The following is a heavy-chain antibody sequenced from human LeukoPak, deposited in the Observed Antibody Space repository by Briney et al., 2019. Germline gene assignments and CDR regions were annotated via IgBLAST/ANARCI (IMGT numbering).Heavy chain of an antibody. D-gene: IGHD3-3*01. Sequence: PSETLSLICTVSGGSISSTNYYWGWIRQPPGKGLEWIGSIHYSGNTYFNPSLKSRVTISVDTSKNQFSLKLSSVTAADTAMYYCARRITISGVITSHFDFWGQGTLVTVSS. CDR3: ARRITISGVITSHFDF. CDR2: IHYSGNT. J-gene: IGHJ4*02. V-gene: IGHV4-39*01. CDR1: GGSISSTNYY.